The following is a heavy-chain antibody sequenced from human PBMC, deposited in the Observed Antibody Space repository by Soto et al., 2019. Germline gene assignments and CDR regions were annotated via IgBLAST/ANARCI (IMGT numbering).Heavy chain of an antibody. CDR1: GASITSYY. CDR2: VSYSGST. V-gene: IGHV4-59*01. Sequence: SETLSLTCTVSGASITSYYWSWIRQPPGKGLEWIGYVSYSGSTTYNPSLNSRVTISVDTSKNQFSLRLSSVTAADTAVYYCARAPTTFGVVISFDYWGQGTLVTVSS. J-gene: IGHJ4*02. CDR3: ARAPTTFGVVISFDY. D-gene: IGHD3-3*01.